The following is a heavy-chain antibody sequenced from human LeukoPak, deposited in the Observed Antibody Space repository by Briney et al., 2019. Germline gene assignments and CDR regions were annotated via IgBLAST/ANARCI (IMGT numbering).Heavy chain of an antibody. Sequence: ASVKVSCKASGYTFTSYDINWVRQATGQGLEWMGWMNPNSGNTGYAQKFQGRVTITRNTSISTAYMELSSLRSEDTAVYYCARGHIYCYYMDVWGKGTTVTVSS. CDR1: GYTFTSYD. CDR3: ARGHIYCYYMDV. CDR2: MNPNSGNT. J-gene: IGHJ6*03. D-gene: IGHD2-21*01. V-gene: IGHV1-8*03.